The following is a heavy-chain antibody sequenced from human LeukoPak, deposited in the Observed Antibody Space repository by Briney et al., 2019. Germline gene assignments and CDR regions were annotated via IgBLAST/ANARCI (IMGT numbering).Heavy chain of an antibody. Sequence: SETLSLTCTVSGGSISSYYWSWIRQPPGKGLEWIGYIYTSGSTNYNPSLKSRVTISVDTSKNQFSLKLSSVTAADTAVYYCARQGVAAAGPHKTYYYYYYYMDVWGKGTTVTVSS. V-gene: IGHV4-4*09. D-gene: IGHD6-13*01. J-gene: IGHJ6*03. CDR2: IYTSGST. CDR1: GGSISSYY. CDR3: ARQGVAAAGPHKTYYYYYYYMDV.